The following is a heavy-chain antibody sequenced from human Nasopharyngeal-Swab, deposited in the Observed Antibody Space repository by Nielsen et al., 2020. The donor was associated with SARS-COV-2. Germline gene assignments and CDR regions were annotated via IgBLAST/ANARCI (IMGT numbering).Heavy chain of an antibody. D-gene: IGHD7-27*01. Sequence: GESLKISCAASGFTFNSYVMIWVRQAPGEGLEWVSYITVSGDATNYAESVKGRFTISRDNSKNLLYLQMNSLRVEDTATYYCAPDPNWGLGYWGRGTLVIVSS. V-gene: IGHV3-23*01. J-gene: IGHJ4*02. CDR1: GFTFNSYV. CDR3: APDPNWGLGY. CDR2: ITVSGDAT.